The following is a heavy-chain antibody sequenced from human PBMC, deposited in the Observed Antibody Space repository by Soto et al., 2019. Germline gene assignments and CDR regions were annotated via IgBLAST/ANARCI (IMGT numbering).Heavy chain of an antibody. Sequence: SPTLSLTCAICGDRVSSNSASWYWFRLSPSRGLEWLARTYHRSRWYNDYAVSVRSRITVNPDTSKNQFSLQLTSVTPEDTAVYYCAGTTSHQWYYMDVWGKGTTVIGSS. V-gene: IGHV6-1*01. CDR2: TYHRSRWYN. J-gene: IGHJ6*03. CDR3: AGTTSHQWYYMDV. CDR1: GDRVSSNSAS. D-gene: IGHD1-7*01.